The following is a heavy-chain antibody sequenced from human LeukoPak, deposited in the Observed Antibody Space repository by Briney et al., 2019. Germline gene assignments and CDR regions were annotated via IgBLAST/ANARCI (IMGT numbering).Heavy chain of an antibody. CDR2: IHYSGST. D-gene: IGHD3-16*01. J-gene: IGHJ4*02. Sequence: SETLSLTCTVSGDSISTYYWSWIRQPPGKGLEWIGYIHYSGSTNYNPSLRSRVTISVDTSKNQFSLKLSSATAADAAVYFCARRAINSVMFDYWGQGTLVTVSS. CDR1: GDSISTYY. CDR3: ARRAINSVMFDY. V-gene: IGHV4-59*08.